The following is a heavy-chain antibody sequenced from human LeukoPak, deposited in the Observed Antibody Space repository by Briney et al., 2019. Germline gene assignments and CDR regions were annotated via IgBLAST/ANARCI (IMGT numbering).Heavy chain of an antibody. Sequence: ASVKVSCKTSGYTFTGYFIHWVRQAPGQGLEWMGWINPKSGGTNYAQQFQGRVTMTRDTSISTAYMELSRLRSDDTAMYYCARDKLRYFDYWGQGTLVTVSS. J-gene: IGHJ4*02. D-gene: IGHD3-10*01. CDR2: INPKSGGT. V-gene: IGHV1-2*02. CDR3: ARDKLRYFDY. CDR1: GYTFTGYF.